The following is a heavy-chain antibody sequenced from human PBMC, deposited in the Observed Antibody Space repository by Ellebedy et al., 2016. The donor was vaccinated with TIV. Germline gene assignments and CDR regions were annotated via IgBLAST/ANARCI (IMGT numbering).Heavy chain of an antibody. V-gene: IGHV3-20*04. J-gene: IGHJ4*02. D-gene: IGHD3-10*01. CDR3: ARDRGERGLLSFFDF. Sequence: GGSLRLSCAASGFTFDDYGMSWVRQAPGKGLEWVSGINWNGGSTGYADSVKGRFTISRDNAKKSLFLQMDSLRAGDTAMYFCARDRGERGLLSFFDFWGQGTLVTVST. CDR2: INWNGGST. CDR1: GFTFDDYG.